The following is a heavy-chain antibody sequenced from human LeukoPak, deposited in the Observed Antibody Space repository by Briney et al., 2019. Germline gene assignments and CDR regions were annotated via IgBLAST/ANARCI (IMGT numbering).Heavy chain of an antibody. J-gene: IGHJ6*04. CDR3: TEVGGRCGDMHV. CDR1: GFTFSNAW. CDR2: IKNKTDGATT. V-gene: IGHV3-15*01. D-gene: IGHD2-15*01. Sequence: GGSLRLSCAAAGFTFSNAWMSWVRQAPGKGLEWVGRIKNKTDGATTDYAAPVKGRFTLSRDDCKKTLDLQMNSLRTWDTGGYYCTEVGGRCGDMHVWAKGTRDTVS.